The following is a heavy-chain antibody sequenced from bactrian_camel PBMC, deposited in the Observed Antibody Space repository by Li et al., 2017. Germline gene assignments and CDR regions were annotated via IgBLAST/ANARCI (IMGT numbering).Heavy chain of an antibody. V-gene: IGHV3S9*01. D-gene: IGHD2*01. Sequence: HVQLVESGGGSAQAGGSLSLSCVASGVSVSTYCMAWFRQVPGQEREGVAHADNDGTSDYADSVKGRFTISKDNAKNTLYPQMNSLEPEDTAKYYCAADKSPCSRIPIYWVREDQYKYWGQGTQVTVS. CDR2: ADNDGTS. CDR3: AADKSPCSRIPIYWVREDQYKY. CDR1: GVSVSTYC. J-gene: IGHJ4*01.